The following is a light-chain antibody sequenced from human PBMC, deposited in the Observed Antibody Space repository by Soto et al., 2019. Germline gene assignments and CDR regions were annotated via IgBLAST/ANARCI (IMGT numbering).Light chain of an antibody. Sequence: QSALTQPASVSGSPGQSITISCTGTSSDVGSYNLVSWYQQHPGKAPKLMIYEGSKRPSGVSNRFSGSKSGNTASLTISGLQAEGEADYYCCSYAGRSTFYVFGTGTKVTVL. CDR1: SSDVGSYNL. CDR2: EGS. J-gene: IGLJ1*01. V-gene: IGLV2-23*01. CDR3: CSYAGRSTFYV.